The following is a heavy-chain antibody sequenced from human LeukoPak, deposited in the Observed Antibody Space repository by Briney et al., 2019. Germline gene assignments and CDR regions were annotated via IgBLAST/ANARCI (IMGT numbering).Heavy chain of an antibody. D-gene: IGHD1-1*01. CDR1: WGSISSYY. J-gene: IGHJ3*02. CDR2: IYYSGST. Sequence: SETLSLTCTVSWGSISSYYWSWIRQPPGKGLEWIGYIYYSGSTNYNPSLKSRVTISVDTSKNQFSLKLSSVTAADTAVYYCARLVLERLDAFDIWGQGTMVTVSS. V-gene: IGHV4-59*08. CDR3: ARLVLERLDAFDI.